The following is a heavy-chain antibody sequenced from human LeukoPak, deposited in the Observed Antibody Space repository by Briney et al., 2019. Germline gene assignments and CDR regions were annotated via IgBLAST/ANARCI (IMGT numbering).Heavy chain of an antibody. V-gene: IGHV3-73*01. J-gene: IGHJ6*02. D-gene: IGHD6-13*01. CDR3: TADPLYYYGMDV. Sequence: GGSLRLSCAASGFTFSGSAMHWVRQASGKGLEWVGRIRSKANNYATTYAASVKGRFTIFRDDSKNTAYLQMNSLKTEDTAVYYCTADPLYYYGMDVWGQGTTVTVSS. CDR2: IRSKANNYAT. CDR1: GFTFSGSA.